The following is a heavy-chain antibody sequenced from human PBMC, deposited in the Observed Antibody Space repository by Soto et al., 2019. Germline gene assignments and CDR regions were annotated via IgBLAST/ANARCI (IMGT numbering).Heavy chain of an antibody. V-gene: IGHV4-4*02. CDR3: ARVGTCCSSTSCYQNAFDI. J-gene: IGHJ3*02. CDR1: GVAISSING. D-gene: IGHD2-2*01. CDR2: IYHSGST. Sequence: SETLCLTFTVSGVAISSINGLSWVRQPPVKGLEWIGEIYHSGSTNYNPSLKSRVTISVDKSKNQFSLKLSSVTAADTAVYYCARVGTCCSSTSCYQNAFDIWGQGTMVTVSS.